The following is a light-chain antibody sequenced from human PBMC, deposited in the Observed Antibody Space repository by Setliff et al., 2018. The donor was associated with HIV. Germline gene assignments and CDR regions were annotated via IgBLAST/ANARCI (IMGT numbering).Light chain of an antibody. V-gene: IGLV2-23*02. CDR1: SSDVGRYKL. CDR2: EVS. Sequence: QSALTQPASVSWSPGQSVTISCTGTSSDVGRYKLVSWYQQHPGKAPTLIIYEVSKRPSGVSNRFSGFKSGNTASLTMSGLQAEDEADYYCCSYAGNFTYYVFGTGTKGTVL. J-gene: IGLJ1*01. CDR3: CSYAGNFTYYV.